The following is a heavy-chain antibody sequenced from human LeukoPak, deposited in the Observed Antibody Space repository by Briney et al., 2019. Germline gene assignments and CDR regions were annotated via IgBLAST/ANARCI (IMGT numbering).Heavy chain of an antibody. CDR2: ISSSSSYI. D-gene: IGHD3-22*01. V-gene: IGHV3-21*01. Sequence: GGSLRLSCAASGFAFSSYNMNWVRQAPGKGLEWVSSISSSSSYIYYADSVKGRFTISRDNAKNSLYLQMNSLRAEDTAVYYCASSNRRSIVVVEYYFDYWGQGTLVTVSS. J-gene: IGHJ4*02. CDR1: GFAFSSYN. CDR3: ASSNRRSIVVVEYYFDY.